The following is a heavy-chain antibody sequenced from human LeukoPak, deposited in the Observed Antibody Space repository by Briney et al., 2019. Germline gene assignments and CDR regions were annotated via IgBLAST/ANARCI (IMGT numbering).Heavy chain of an antibody. J-gene: IGHJ6*02. CDR2: IFPGDAAI. CDR3: VMHGRRGCSGDRSFMSSYYYGLDV. CDR1: GYKSIDNW. V-gene: IGHV5-51*01. Sequence: GESLKISSRASGYKSIDNWISWLRRMPAKGLEWMGGIFPGDAAIIYSPSFQGQVTISADNSTSTAYLQWSSLKVSDTGIYYCVMHGRRGCSGDRSFMSSYYYGLDVWGQGSTVTVSS. D-gene: IGHD2-15*01.